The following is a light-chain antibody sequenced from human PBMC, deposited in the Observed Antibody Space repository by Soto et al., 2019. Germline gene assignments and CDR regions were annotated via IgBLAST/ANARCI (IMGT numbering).Light chain of an antibody. V-gene: IGKV3-20*01. Sequence: EIVLTQSPGTLSLSPGERATLSCRASQSVISRLAWYQQKPGQAPRLLISGASSRATGIPDRFSGSGSATDFTLTISRLEPEDFALYYCQQYGSSPITFGQGTRLEI. J-gene: IGKJ5*01. CDR2: GAS. CDR3: QQYGSSPIT. CDR1: QSVISR.